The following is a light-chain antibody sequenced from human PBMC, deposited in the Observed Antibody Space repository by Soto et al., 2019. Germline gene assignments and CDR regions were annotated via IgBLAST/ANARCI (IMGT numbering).Light chain of an antibody. CDR2: GAS. CDR1: QSVNSN. Sequence: EIILTQSPATLSVSPGERATLSCRASQSVNSNLVWYQQKPGQAPRLLIYGASTRATGIPARFSGSGSGTEFTLTISSLQSEDFVIYYCQQYNNWPPGTFGQGTKVEIK. CDR3: QQYNNWPPGT. J-gene: IGKJ1*01. V-gene: IGKV3-15*01.